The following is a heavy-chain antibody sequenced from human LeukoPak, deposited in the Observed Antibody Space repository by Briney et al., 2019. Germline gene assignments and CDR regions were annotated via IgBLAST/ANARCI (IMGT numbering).Heavy chain of an antibody. Sequence: RGSLRLSCAASGSTFSSYAMSWVRQAPGKGLKWVSTISGSGASTYYADSVKGRFTISRDNSKNTLYLQMNSLRAEDTAVYFCAKERLCSGGSCFSFGSWGQGTLVTVSS. CDR1: GSTFSSYA. V-gene: IGHV3-23*01. J-gene: IGHJ5*02. D-gene: IGHD2-15*01. CDR2: ISGSGAST. CDR3: AKERLCSGGSCFSFGS.